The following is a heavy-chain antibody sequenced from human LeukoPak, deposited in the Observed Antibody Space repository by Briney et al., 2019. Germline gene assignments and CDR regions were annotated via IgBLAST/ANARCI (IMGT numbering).Heavy chain of an antibody. CDR1: GFTFSSDS. Sequence: GGSLRLSCAASGFTFSSDSMKWVLQAPGRGLEGGSSISSSSSTIYYADSVKGRFTISRDNAKNSLYLQMNSLRAEDTAVYYCASAYYYDSSGYHDYWGQGTLVTVSS. CDR2: ISSSSSTI. D-gene: IGHD3-22*01. J-gene: IGHJ4*02. V-gene: IGHV3-48*04. CDR3: ASAYYYDSSGYHDY.